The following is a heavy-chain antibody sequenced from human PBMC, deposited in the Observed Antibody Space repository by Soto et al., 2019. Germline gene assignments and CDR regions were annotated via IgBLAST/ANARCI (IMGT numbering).Heavy chain of an antibody. CDR2: FTPNTGGT. CDR3: AATYLSDGRGYYYTAFPI. D-gene: IGHD3-22*01. CDR1: GDTFTAYY. V-gene: IGHV1-2*02. Sequence: QVPLVQSGAELKKPGASVKVSCKASGDTFTAYYIHWVRQAPGQGLEWMGWFTPNTGGTNSAQKFQGRATMTGNTSISTADMQLSRLRSDDTAVYYCAATYLSDGRGYYYTAFPIWGQGTMVTVSS. J-gene: IGHJ3*02.